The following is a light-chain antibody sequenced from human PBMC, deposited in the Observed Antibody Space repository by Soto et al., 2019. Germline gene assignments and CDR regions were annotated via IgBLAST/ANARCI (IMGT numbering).Light chain of an antibody. CDR1: SGHNSYI. V-gene: IGLV4-60*03. CDR2: LEASGSN. CDR3: ETWDSNTRV. Sequence: QLVLTQSSSASASLGSSVKLTCTLSSGHNSYIIAWHQQQPGKAPRYLMKLEASGSNNKGSGVPDCFSGSSSGADRYLTISNLQSEDEADYYCETWDSNTRVFGGGTRVTVL. J-gene: IGLJ2*01.